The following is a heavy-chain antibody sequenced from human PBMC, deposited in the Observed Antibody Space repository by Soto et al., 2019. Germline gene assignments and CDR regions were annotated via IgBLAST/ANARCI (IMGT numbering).Heavy chain of an antibody. CDR1: GGSISSSSYY. D-gene: IGHD6-13*01. CDR2: IYYSGST. J-gene: IGHJ5*02. Sequence: QLQLQESGPGLVKPSETLSLTCTVSGGSISSSSYYWGWIRQPPGKGLEWIGSIYYSGSTYYNPSLKSRVTISVDTSKNQFSRKLSSVTAADTAVYYCARQYSSSWYWFDPWGQGTLVTVSS. V-gene: IGHV4-39*01. CDR3: ARQYSSSWYWFDP.